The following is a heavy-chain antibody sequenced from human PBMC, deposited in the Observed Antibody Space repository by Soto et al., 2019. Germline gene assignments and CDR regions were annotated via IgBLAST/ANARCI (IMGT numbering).Heavy chain of an antibody. Sequence: ASVKVSCKASGYTFTSYDINWVRQATGQGLEWMGWMNPNSGNTGYAQKFQGRVTMTKNTSTDTAYMELSSLRSEDTAVYYCATGDYDFWSGHPRYAFDIWGQGTMVTVSS. J-gene: IGHJ3*02. V-gene: IGHV1-8*01. CDR1: GYTFTSYD. D-gene: IGHD3-3*01. CDR2: MNPNSGNT. CDR3: ATGDYDFWSGHPRYAFDI.